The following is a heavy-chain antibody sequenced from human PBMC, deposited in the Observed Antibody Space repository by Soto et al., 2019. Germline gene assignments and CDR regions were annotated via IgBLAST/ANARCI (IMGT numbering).Heavy chain of an antibody. CDR1: GGSISSYY. Sequence: PSETLSLTCTVSGGSISSYYWSWIRQPPGKGLEWIGYIYYGGSTNYNPSLKSRVTISVDTSKNQFSLKLSSVTAADTAVYHCAKDPNGDYVGAFDSWGQGTLVTVSS. CDR2: IYYGGST. J-gene: IGHJ4*02. CDR3: AKDPNGDYVGAFDS. D-gene: IGHD4-17*01. V-gene: IGHV4-59*12.